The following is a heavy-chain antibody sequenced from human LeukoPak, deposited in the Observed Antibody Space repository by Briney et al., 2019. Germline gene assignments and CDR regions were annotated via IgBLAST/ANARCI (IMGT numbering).Heavy chain of an antibody. CDR3: ARDTGAYYDSSGYYGGYFDY. J-gene: IGHJ4*02. D-gene: IGHD3-22*01. CDR2: ITSTSSYI. CDR1: GFTFSSYS. Sequence: PGGSLRLSCAASGFTFSSYSMNWGRQAPGKGQEWVSSITSTSSYIYYAASVKGRFTISRENAKNSLYIQMNSLRAEDTAVYYCARDTGAYYDSSGYYGGYFDYWGQGTLVTVSS. V-gene: IGHV3-21*01.